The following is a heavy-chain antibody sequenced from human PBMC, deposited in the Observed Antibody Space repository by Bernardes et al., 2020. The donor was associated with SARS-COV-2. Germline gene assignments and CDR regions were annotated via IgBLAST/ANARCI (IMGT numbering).Heavy chain of an antibody. CDR1: GYTFTSYA. Sequence: ASVKVSCKASGYTFTSYAMHWVRQAPGQRLEWMGWINAGKGNTKYSQKFQGRVTITRDTSASTAYMELSSLRSEDTAVYYCVRGYYDILTGYYPLHDAFDIWGQGTMVTVSS. J-gene: IGHJ3*02. D-gene: IGHD3-9*01. V-gene: IGHV1-3*01. CDR2: INAGKGNT. CDR3: VRGYYDILTGYYPLHDAFDI.